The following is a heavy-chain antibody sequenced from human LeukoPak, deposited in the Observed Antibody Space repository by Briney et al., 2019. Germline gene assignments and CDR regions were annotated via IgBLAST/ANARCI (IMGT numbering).Heavy chain of an antibody. CDR1: GGSISSYY. Sequence: SETLSLTCTVSGGSISSYYWSWIRQPPGEGLEWIGYIYYSGSTNYNPSLNSRVTMSVDTSKSQFSLNLSSATAADTAVYFCARGGSSSSLNHFDYWGQGTLVTVSS. CDR3: ARGGSSSSLNHFDY. V-gene: IGHV4-59*01. J-gene: IGHJ4*02. CDR2: IYYSGST. D-gene: IGHD6-13*01.